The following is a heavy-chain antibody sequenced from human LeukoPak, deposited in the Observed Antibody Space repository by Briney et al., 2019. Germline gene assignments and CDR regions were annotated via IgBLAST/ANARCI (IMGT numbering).Heavy chain of an antibody. CDR1: GYRFTSYW. CDR2: IYPGGSDT. Sequence: GESLKISCAGSGYRFTSYWIAWVRQMPGKGLEWMGIIYPGGSDTRYSPSFQGQVTISADKSISTAYLQWSSLKASDTAMYYCARHLGYTHYYWGQGTLVTVSS. V-gene: IGHV5-51*01. CDR3: ARHLGYTHYY. D-gene: IGHD5-18*01. J-gene: IGHJ4*02.